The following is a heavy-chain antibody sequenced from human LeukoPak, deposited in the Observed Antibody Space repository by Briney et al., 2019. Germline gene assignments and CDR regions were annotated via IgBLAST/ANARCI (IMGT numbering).Heavy chain of an antibody. V-gene: IGHV4-39*01. Sequence: PSETLSLTCTVSGGSISSSSYYWGWIRQPPGKGLEWIGSIYYSGSTYYNPSLKSRVTISVDTSKNQFSLKLSSVTAADTAVYYCARIGGYCSGGSCYPEDAFDIWGQGTMVTVSS. CDR1: GGSISSSSYY. D-gene: IGHD2-15*01. CDR3: ARIGGYCSGGSCYPEDAFDI. J-gene: IGHJ3*02. CDR2: IYYSGST.